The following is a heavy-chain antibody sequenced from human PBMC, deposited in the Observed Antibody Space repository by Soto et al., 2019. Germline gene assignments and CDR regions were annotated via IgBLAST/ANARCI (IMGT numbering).Heavy chain of an antibody. CDR2: INHSGST. V-gene: IGHV4-34*01. D-gene: IGHD3-9*01. CDR3: ARGLGVDYDILTGYDY. Sequence: SETLSLTCAVYGGSFSGYYWSWIRQPPGKGLEWIGEINHSGSTNYNPSLKSRVTISVDTSKNQFSLKLSSVTAADTAVYYCARGLGVDYDILTGYDYWGQGTLVTVSS. CDR1: GGSFSGYY. J-gene: IGHJ4*02.